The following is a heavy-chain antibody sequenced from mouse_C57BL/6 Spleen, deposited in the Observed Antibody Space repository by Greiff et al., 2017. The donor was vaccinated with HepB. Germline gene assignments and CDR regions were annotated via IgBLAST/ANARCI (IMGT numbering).Heavy chain of an antibody. CDR3: ASHYGSSYDYFDY. CDR2: IDPEDGET. CDR1: GFNIKDYY. J-gene: IGHJ2*01. D-gene: IGHD1-1*01. V-gene: IGHV14-2*01. Sequence: VHVKQSGAELVKPGASVKLSCTASGFNIKDYYMHWVKQRTEQGLEWIGRIDPEDGETKYAPKFQGKATITADTSSNTAYLQLSSLTSEDTAVYYCASHYGSSYDYFDYWGQGTTLTVSS.